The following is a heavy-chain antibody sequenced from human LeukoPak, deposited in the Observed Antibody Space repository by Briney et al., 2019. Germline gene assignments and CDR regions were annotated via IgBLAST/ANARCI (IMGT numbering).Heavy chain of an antibody. CDR1: GGSISSSSYY. Sequence: EPSETLSLTCTVSGGSISSSSYYWEWIRQPPGKGLEWIGNVYYGGNTFYNSSLESRVTISVDMSKNQFSLKLTSLTAADTAVYYCARQRADYFYHYLDVWGKGTSVTVSS. V-gene: IGHV4-39*01. J-gene: IGHJ6*03. CDR2: VYYGGNT. CDR3: ARQRADYFYHYLDV.